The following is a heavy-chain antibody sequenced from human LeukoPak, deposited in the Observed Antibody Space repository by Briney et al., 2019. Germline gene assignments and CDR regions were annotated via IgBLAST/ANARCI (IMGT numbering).Heavy chain of an antibody. V-gene: IGHV3-9*01. CDR1: GFPLEDYA. Sequence: GGSLRLSCAPSGFPLEDYAMHWVRQAPGKGLEWVSGISWNSGSIGYADSVKGRFTISRDNAKNSLYLQMNSLRAEDTALYYCAKGTYSGSYYNPPDYWGQGTLVTVPS. CDR2: ISWNSGSI. D-gene: IGHD3-10*01. J-gene: IGHJ4*02. CDR3: AKGTYSGSYYNPPDY.